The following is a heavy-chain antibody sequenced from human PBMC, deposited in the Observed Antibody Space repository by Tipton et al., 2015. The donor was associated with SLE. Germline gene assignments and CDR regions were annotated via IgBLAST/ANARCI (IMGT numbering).Heavy chain of an antibody. CDR2: IYTSGST. D-gene: IGHD1-20*01. CDR1: GGSISSGSYY. J-gene: IGHJ4*02. CDR3: ARDLTGLGFDY. Sequence: LRLSCTVSGGSISSGSYYWSWIRQPAGKGLEWIGRIYTSGSTNYNPSLKSRVTISVDTSKNQFSLKLSSVTAADTAVYYCARDLTGLGFDYWGQGTLVNVSS. V-gene: IGHV4-61*02.